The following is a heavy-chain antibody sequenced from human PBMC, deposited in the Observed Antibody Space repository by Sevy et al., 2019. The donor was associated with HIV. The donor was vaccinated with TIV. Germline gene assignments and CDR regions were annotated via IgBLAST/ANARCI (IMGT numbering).Heavy chain of an antibody. CDR2: ITFSSNYI. CDR3: ARARDYYNSVGPYYFDY. V-gene: IGHV3-21*01. D-gene: IGHD3-22*01. J-gene: IGHJ4*02. CDR1: GFTFSTYN. Sequence: GGSLRLSCAASGFTFSTYNMNWVRQAPGKGLEWVSSITFSSNYIYYADSVKGRFTISRDNVKNSLYLQMNNLRAEDTAVYYCARARDYYNSVGPYYFDYWGQGTLVTVSS.